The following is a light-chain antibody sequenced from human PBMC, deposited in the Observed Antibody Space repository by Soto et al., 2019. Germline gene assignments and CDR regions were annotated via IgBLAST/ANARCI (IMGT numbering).Light chain of an antibody. V-gene: IGLV2-14*03. CDR1: SSDVGAYNF. CDR3: SSFTRSNTAL. CDR2: DVS. Sequence: QSVLTQPASVSGSPGQSITISCTRTSSDVGAYNFVSWYQHHPGKAPKLMIYDVSDRPSGVSNRFSGSKSGNTASLTISGLQAEDEADYYCSSFTRSNTALFGGGTKLTVL. J-gene: IGLJ3*02.